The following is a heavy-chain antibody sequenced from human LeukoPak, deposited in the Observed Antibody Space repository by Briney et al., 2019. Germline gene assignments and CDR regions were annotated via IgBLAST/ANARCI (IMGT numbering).Heavy chain of an antibody. CDR3: AVARRPGPFYYYGMDL. J-gene: IGHJ6*02. Sequence: PGGSLRLSCAASGFTFSSYAMHWVRQAPGKGLEWVAVISYDGSNKYYADSVKGRFTISRDNSENTLNLQMNSLRAEDTAVYYCAVARRPGPFYYYGMDLWGQGTTVTVSS. D-gene: IGHD5-12*01. V-gene: IGHV3-30*14. CDR1: GFTFSSYA. CDR2: ISYDGSNK.